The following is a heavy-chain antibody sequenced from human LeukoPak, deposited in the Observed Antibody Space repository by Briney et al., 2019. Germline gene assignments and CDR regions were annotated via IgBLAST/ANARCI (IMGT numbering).Heavy chain of an antibody. CDR3: ARVRKGMIVVPLGAFDI. D-gene: IGHD3-22*01. CDR1: GFTFSSYG. Sequence: GGSLRLSCAASGFTFSSYGMHWVRQAPGKGLEWVAFIRYDGSNKYYADSVKGRFTISRDNSKNTLYLQMNSLRAEDTAVYYCARVRKGMIVVPLGAFDIWGQGTMVTVSS. J-gene: IGHJ3*02. V-gene: IGHV3-30*02. CDR2: IRYDGSNK.